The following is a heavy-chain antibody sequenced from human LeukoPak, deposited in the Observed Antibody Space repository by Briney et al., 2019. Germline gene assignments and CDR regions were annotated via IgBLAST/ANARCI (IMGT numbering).Heavy chain of an antibody. J-gene: IGHJ3*02. V-gene: IGHV3-30-3*01. CDR3: ARDLDAFDI. Sequence: GRSLRLSCAASGFTFSSYAMHWVRQAPGKGLEWVAVISYDGSNKYYADSVKGRFTISRANSKNTLYLQMNSLSAEDTAVYYCARDLDAFDIWGQGTMVTVSS. CDR1: GFTFSSYA. CDR2: ISYDGSNK.